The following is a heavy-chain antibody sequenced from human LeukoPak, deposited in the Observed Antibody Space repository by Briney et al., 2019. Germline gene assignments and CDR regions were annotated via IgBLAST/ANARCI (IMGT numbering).Heavy chain of an antibody. V-gene: IGHV3-30*04. CDR2: ISYDGSNK. J-gene: IGHJ4*02. CDR1: GSTFSSYA. D-gene: IGHD3-10*01. Sequence: GGSLRLSCAASGSTFSSYAMHWVRQAPGKGLEWVAVISYDGSNKYYADSVKGRFTISRDNSKNTLYLQMNSLRAEDTAVYYCARDRGIWPDYWGQGTLVTVSS. CDR3: ARDRGIWPDY.